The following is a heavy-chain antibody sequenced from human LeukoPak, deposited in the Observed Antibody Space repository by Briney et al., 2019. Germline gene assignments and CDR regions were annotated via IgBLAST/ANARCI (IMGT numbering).Heavy chain of an antibody. CDR2: ISYDGSNK. CDR3: ARPRSSYYYGSGSYYNY. D-gene: IGHD3-10*01. V-gene: IGHV3-30*04. J-gene: IGHJ4*02. CDR1: GFTFSSYA. Sequence: GGSLRLSCAASGFTFSSYAMHWVRQAPGKGREWGAVISYDGSNKYYADSVKGGFTISRENSKNTLYMQMNSLRAEDTAVYYCARPRSSYYYGSGSYYNYWGQGTLVTVSS.